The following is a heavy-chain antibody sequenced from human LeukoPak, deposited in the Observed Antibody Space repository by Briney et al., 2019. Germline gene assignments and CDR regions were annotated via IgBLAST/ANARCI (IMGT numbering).Heavy chain of an antibody. CDR2: VDPENDEA. Sequence: GASVKVSGMASGYTFTDYYMHWVQQAPGKGLEWMGRVDPENDEAVYAENFQGRVTITADTSTYIAYMELSSLRSEDTAVYYCATGDGVYYIFDYWGQGTLVTVSS. CDR3: ATGDGVYYIFDY. CDR1: GYTFTDYY. J-gene: IGHJ4*02. V-gene: IGHV1-69-2*01. D-gene: IGHD2-8*01.